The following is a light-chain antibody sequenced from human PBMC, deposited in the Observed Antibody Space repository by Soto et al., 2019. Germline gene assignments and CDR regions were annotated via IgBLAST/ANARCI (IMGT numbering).Light chain of an antibody. CDR1: SSDINSYKF. CDR3: CSYSKANTWV. CDR2: EDD. Sequence: QSVLTQPASVSASPGQSITISCTGSSSDINSYKFVSWYQELPGKAPKLIIYEDDYRPPEISSRFSASKSGNTASLTISGVQQEDDSHYFCCSYSKANTWVFGGGTKVTVL. V-gene: IGLV2-14*01. J-gene: IGLJ3*02.